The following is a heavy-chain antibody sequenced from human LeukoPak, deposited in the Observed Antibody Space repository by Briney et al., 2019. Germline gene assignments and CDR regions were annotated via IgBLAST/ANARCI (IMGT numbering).Heavy chain of an antibody. CDR1: GGSFSGYY. CDR3: ARGSRLSYFDWLFPSLFDY. V-gene: IGHV4-34*01. D-gene: IGHD3-9*01. CDR2: INHSGST. J-gene: IGHJ4*02. Sequence: SETLSLTCAVYGGSFSGYYWSWIRQPPGKGLEWIGEINHSGSTNYNPSLKSRVTISVDTSKNKFSLKLSSVTAADTAVYYCARGSRLSYFDWLFPSLFDYWGQGTLVTVSS.